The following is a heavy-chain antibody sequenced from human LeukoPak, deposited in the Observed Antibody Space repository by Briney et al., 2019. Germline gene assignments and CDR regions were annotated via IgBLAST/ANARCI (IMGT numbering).Heavy chain of an antibody. CDR3: ARHDDIPVFRNGLDV. J-gene: IGHJ6*02. D-gene: IGHD6-19*01. V-gene: IGHV4-59*08. CDR1: GGSISGYY. Sequence: SETLSLTCTVSGGSISGYYWSWIRQPPGKGLEWIGYIYYRGNTIYNASLKSRVTMSVDTSRNHFSLKLSSVTASDTAVYYCARHDDIPVFRNGLDVWGQGTTVTVS. CDR2: IYYRGNT.